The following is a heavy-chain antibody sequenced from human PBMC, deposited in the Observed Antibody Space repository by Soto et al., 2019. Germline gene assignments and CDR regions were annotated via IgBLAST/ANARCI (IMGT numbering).Heavy chain of an antibody. CDR3: ATREGDVDTADY. CDR1: GFTFSSYA. D-gene: IGHD5-18*01. CDR2: ISYDGSNK. V-gene: IGHV3-30-3*01. Sequence: QVQLVESGGGVVQPGRSLRLSCAASGFTFSSYAMHWVRQAPGKGLEWVAVISYDGSNKYYADSVKGRFTISRDNSKNTLYRQMNSLRAEDTAVYYCATREGDVDTADYWGQGTLVTVSS. J-gene: IGHJ4*02.